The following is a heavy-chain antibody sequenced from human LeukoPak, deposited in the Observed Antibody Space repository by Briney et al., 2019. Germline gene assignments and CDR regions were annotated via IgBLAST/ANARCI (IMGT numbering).Heavy chain of an antibody. J-gene: IGHJ6*03. Sequence: GGSLRLSCAASGFTFSNYEINWVRQAPGKGLEWVSGINWNGGSTGYADSVKGRFTISRDNAKNSLYLQMNSLRAEDTALYYCARLGLPYYYYYMDVWGKGTTVTVSS. CDR1: GFTFSNYE. V-gene: IGHV3-20*04. CDR3: ARLGLPYYYYYMDV. CDR2: INWNGGST.